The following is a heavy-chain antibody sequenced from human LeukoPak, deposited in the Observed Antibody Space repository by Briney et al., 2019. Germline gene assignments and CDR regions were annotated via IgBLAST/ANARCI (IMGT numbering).Heavy chain of an antibody. Sequence: GRSLRLSCAASGFTFSSYGMHWVRQAPGKGLEWVAVIWYDGSNKYYADSVKGRFTISRDNSKNTLYLQMNSLRAEEMAVYYCARDGPGYCSSTSCPGPYYYYYGMDVWGQGTTVTVSS. CDR1: GFTFSSYG. D-gene: IGHD2-2*03. V-gene: IGHV3-33*01. CDR2: IWYDGSNK. CDR3: ARDGPGYCSSTSCPGPYYYYYGMDV. J-gene: IGHJ6*02.